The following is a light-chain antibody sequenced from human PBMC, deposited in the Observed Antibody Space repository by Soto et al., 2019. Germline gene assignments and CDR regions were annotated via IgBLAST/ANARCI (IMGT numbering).Light chain of an antibody. V-gene: IGKV3-20*01. J-gene: IGKJ1*01. CDR3: KQYGSSRWT. CDR1: QSVSSNY. CDR2: GAS. Sequence: ENVLTQSPGTLSLSPGERATLSCRASQSVSSNYLAWYQQKPGPAPRLLVYGASSRATGIPDRFSGSGSGTDFTLTISRLEPEDFAVYYCKQYGSSRWTFGRGTKVEIK.